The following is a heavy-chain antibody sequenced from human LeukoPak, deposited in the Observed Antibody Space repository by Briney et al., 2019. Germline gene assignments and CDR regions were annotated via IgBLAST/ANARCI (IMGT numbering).Heavy chain of an antibody. J-gene: IGHJ5*02. D-gene: IGHD3-10*01. CDR1: GYTFTSYA. V-gene: IGHV7-4-1*02. Sequence: ASVKVSCKASGYTFTSYAMNWVRQAPGQGLEWMGWINTNTGNPTYAQGFTGRFVFSLDTSVSTAYLQISSLKAEDAAVYYCARVSYGSGSSSWFDPWGQGTLVTVSS. CDR2: INTNTGNP. CDR3: ARVSYGSGSSSWFDP.